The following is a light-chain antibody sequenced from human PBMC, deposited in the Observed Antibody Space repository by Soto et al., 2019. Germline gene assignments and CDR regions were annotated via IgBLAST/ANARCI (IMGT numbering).Light chain of an antibody. CDR2: DAS. J-gene: IGKJ4*01. CDR3: QQFSSYPLT. Sequence: EFVLTQSPGTLSLSPGERATLSCRSSQTVRNNYLAWYQQKPGQAPRLLIYDASSRATGIPDRFSGGGSGTDFTLTISRLEPEDFAVYCCQQFSSYPLTCGEGTKVEIK. CDR1: QTVRNNY. V-gene: IGKV3-20*01.